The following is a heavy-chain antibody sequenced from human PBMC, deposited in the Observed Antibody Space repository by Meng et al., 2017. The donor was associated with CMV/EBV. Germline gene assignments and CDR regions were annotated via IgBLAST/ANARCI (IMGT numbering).Heavy chain of an antibody. Sequence: GESLKISCAGSGFTFSNAWMSWVRQTPGKGLEWVGRIKSKSVGGAIEYAAPVEARFSISRDDSKNTLFLQMNSLESEDTAVYYCTTDFWNGYFGHWGQGTLVTVSS. CDR2: IKSKSVGGAI. J-gene: IGHJ4*02. CDR1: GFTFSNAW. CDR3: TTDFWNGYFGH. D-gene: IGHD3-3*01. V-gene: IGHV3-15*01.